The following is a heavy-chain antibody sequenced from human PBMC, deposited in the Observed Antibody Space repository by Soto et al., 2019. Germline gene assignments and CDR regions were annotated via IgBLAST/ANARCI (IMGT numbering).Heavy chain of an antibody. CDR2: IWYDGSNK. CDR1: GFTFSSYG. D-gene: IGHD3-22*01. CDR3: ARDTEARVVITKIYYYYGMDV. J-gene: IGHJ6*02. V-gene: IGHV3-33*01. Sequence: HPGGSLRLFCAASGFTFSSYGMHWVRQAPGKGLEWVAVIWYDGSNKYYADSVKGRFTISRDNSKNTLYLQMNSLRAEDTAVYYCARDTEARVVITKIYYYYGMDVWGQVTAV.